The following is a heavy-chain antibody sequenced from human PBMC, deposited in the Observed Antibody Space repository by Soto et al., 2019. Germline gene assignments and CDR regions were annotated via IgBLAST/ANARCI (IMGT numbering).Heavy chain of an antibody. CDR2: IYYSGST. Sequence: PAETLSLTCTVSGGSISSSSYYWGWIRQPPGKGLEWIGSIYYSGSTYYNPSLKSRVTISVDTSKNQFSLKLSSVTAADTAVYYCAGLGGYSYGTSDASAIWGKGTMVTVSS. CDR1: GGSISSSSYY. D-gene: IGHD5-18*01. V-gene: IGHV4-39*01. J-gene: IGHJ3*02. CDR3: AGLGGYSYGTSDASAI.